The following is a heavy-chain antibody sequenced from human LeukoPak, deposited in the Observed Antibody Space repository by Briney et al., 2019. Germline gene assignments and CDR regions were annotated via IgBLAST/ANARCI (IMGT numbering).Heavy chain of an antibody. CDR3: SRATSGNPLFDY. CDR2: IIPIFGTA. Sequence: SVRVSCKASGGTFSSYAIRWVRQAPGPGLEWMGGIIPIFGTANYAQKFQGRVTITADNSTSTAYMELSSLRAEDTAVYYCSRATSGNPLFDYWGQGTLVTVPS. D-gene: IGHD3-3*01. V-gene: IGHV1-69*06. CDR1: GGTFSSYA. J-gene: IGHJ4*02.